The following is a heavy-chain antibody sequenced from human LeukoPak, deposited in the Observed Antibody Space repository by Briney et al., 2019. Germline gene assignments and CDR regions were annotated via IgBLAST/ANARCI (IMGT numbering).Heavy chain of an antibody. D-gene: IGHD3-10*01. V-gene: IGHV1-18*01. J-gene: IGHJ4*02. Sequence: ASVKVSCKASGYTFPTYGISWVRQAPGQGLEWMGWISAYNGNTNYAQNLQGRVTMTTDTSTSTAYMELRSLRSEDTAVYYCARGYYGSGSYPSFGYWGQGTLVTVSS. CDR3: ARGYYGSGSYPSFGY. CDR1: GYTFPTYG. CDR2: ISAYNGNT.